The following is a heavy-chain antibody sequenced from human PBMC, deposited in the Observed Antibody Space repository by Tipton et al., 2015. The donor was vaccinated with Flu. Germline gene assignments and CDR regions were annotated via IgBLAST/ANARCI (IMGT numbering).Heavy chain of an antibody. J-gene: IGHJ1*01. CDR3: AGLRREVRYYDTRGLLD. Sequence: TLSLTCTVSGYSISSGYYWGWIRQPPGKGLEWIGNIYHSGGTYYNPSLKGRVTISEDTSKNQFSLKLTSVTAADTAVYYCAGLRREVRYYDTRGLLDWGQGTLVAVSS. CDR1: GYSISSGYY. V-gene: IGHV4-38-2*02. D-gene: IGHD3-22*01. CDR2: IYHSGGT.